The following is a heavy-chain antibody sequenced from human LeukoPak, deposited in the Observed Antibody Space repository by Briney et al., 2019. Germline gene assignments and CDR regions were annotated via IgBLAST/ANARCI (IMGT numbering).Heavy chain of an antibody. CDR3: ERDPDTGWAFDI. D-gene: IGHD5-18*01. Sequence: PGRSLRLSCAASGFTVSIYSMHSVRQAPGKGREWGAVISYDGSNKYYADSVNGRFTISRDNSKNTLYLQMNSLRAEDTAVYYCERDPDTGWAFDIWGQGTMVTVSS. CDR2: ISYDGSNK. CDR1: GFTVSIYS. J-gene: IGHJ3*02. V-gene: IGHV3-30-3*01.